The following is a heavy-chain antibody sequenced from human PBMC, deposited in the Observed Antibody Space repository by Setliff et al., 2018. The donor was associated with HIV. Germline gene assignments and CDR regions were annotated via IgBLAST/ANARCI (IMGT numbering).Heavy chain of an antibody. CDR2: IYYNGNT. CDR3: AKVETKVRGATYGMDV. V-gene: IGHV4-59*11. J-gene: IGHJ6*02. D-gene: IGHD3-10*01. Sequence: SETLSLTCTVSGGSISSHYWSWIRLPPGKGLEWIGTIYYNGNTNYNPSLKSRVAISVDTSKNLFSLKMNSVTPADTAVYYCAKVETKVRGATYGMDVWGQGTTVTVSS. CDR1: GGSISSHY.